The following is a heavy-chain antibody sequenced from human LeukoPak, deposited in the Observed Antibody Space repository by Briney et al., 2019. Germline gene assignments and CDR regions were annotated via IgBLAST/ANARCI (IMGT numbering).Heavy chain of an antibody. CDR2: INHSGDA. J-gene: IGHJ4*02. V-gene: IGHV4-34*01. Sequence: SETLSLTCDVDGGSLSGFHWSWIRQSPRKRLEWIGEINHSGDANYNPSLTTRVDISLDMSKNQLPLKMNSVTAADTAVYYCARSEVNSSGYWVILYWGQGTLVTVSS. D-gene: IGHD3-22*01. CDR3: ARSEVNSSGYWVILY. CDR1: GGSLSGFH.